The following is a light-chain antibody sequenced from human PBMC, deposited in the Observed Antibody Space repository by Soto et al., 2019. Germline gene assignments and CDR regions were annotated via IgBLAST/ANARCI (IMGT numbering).Light chain of an antibody. CDR1: QSVSNW. CDR3: HQYDTYSRT. Sequence: DIQMTQSPSALSASVGDRVTITCRASQSVSNWLAWYRQKPGEAPKLLIYEGSTLERGVPSRFSGSGSGTEFTLPISILQPDDFETCYCHQYDTYSRTFGQGTKVEVK. J-gene: IGKJ1*01. V-gene: IGKV1-5*03. CDR2: EGS.